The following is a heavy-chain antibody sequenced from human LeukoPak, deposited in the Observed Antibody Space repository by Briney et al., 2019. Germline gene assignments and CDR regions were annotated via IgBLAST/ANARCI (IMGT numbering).Heavy chain of an antibody. J-gene: IGHJ4*02. CDR2: IYHTATT. CDR3: ARTPARSGWAHYFDY. D-gene: IGHD6-19*01. V-gene: IGHV4-4*09. CDR1: GDSIRSDR. Sequence: SETLSLTCAVSGDSIRSDRWNWIRQIPGKGLEWIGYIYHTATTNYNHSFRTRVTMSLDTSNNQFSLRLTSVTAADTAVYYCARTPARSGWAHYFDYWGQGGLVCVSS.